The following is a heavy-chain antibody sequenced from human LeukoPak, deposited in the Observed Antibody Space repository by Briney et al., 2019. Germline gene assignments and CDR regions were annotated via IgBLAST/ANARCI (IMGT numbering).Heavy chain of an antibody. CDR2: INHSGST. J-gene: IGHJ5*02. Sequence: SETPSLTCAVYGGSFSGYYWSWIRQPPGKGLEWIGEINHSGSTNYNPSLKSRVTISVDTSKNQFSLKLSSVTAADTAVYYCARVSYDFWSGPFDPWGQGTLVTVSS. D-gene: IGHD3-3*01. CDR1: GGSFSGYY. V-gene: IGHV4-34*01. CDR3: ARVSYDFWSGPFDP.